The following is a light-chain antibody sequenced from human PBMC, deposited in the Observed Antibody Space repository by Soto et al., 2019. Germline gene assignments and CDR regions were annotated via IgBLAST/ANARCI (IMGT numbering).Light chain of an antibody. V-gene: IGLV7-46*01. J-gene: IGLJ3*02. CDR1: TGAVTSGHY. CDR3: FLSYYGAKV. CDR2: HTT. Sequence: QTVVTQEPSLTVSPGGTVTLTCGSSTGAVTSGHYPFWFQQKPGQAPRTLIYHTTNRHSWTPVRFSGSLLGGKAALTLSGAQPEDEADYYCFLSYYGAKVFGGGTQLTVL.